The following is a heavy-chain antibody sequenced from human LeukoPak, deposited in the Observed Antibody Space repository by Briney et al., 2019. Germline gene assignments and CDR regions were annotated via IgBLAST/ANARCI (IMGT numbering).Heavy chain of an antibody. CDR1: GFTSSSYS. Sequence: PGGSLRLSCAASGFTSSSYSMNWVRQAPGKGLEWVSSISSSSSYIYYADSVKGRFTISRDNAKNSLYLQMNSLRAEDTAVYYCARCVVPAAVRSWFDPWGQGTLVTVSS. J-gene: IGHJ5*02. D-gene: IGHD2-2*01. CDR2: ISSSSSYI. V-gene: IGHV3-21*01. CDR3: ARCVVPAAVRSWFDP.